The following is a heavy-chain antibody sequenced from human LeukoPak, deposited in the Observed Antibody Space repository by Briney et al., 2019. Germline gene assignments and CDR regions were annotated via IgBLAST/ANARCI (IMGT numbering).Heavy chain of an antibody. J-gene: IGHJ4*02. CDR1: SGSVSSGSYH. CDR2: MYSSGST. CDR3: ARRPYGGFDY. V-gene: IGHV4-61*01. D-gene: IGHD4-23*01. Sequence: SETLSLTCSVSSGSVSSGSYHWSWIRQPPGRGLEWIGHMYSSGSTNYNPCLKRRVTISIDRSKNQFSLKLTSVTAADTAVYYCARRPYGGFDYWGQGALVTVSS.